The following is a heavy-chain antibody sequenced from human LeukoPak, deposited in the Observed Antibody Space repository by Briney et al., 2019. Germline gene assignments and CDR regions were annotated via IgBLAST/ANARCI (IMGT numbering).Heavy chain of an antibody. CDR2: INTNTGNP. V-gene: IGHV7-4-1*02. J-gene: IGHJ4*02. Sequence: ASVKVSCKASGYTFTSYAMNWVRQAPGQGLEWMGWINTNTGNPTYAQGFTGRFVFSLDTSVSTAYLQISSLKAEDTAVYYCARIDSKSGSYYFYTWGQGTLVTVPS. CDR3: ARIDSKSGSYYFYT. D-gene: IGHD1-26*01. CDR1: GYTFTSYA.